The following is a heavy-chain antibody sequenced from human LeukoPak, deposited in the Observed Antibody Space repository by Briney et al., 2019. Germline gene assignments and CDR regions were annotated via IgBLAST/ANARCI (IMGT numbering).Heavy chain of an antibody. CDR1: GGSISSSSYY. CDR2: IYYSGST. Sequence: SETLSLTCTVSGGSISSSSYYWGWIRQPPGKGLEWIGSIYYSGSTYYNPSLKSRVTISVDTSKNQFSLKLSSVTAADTAVYYCARGSYYSSNWFDPWGQGTLVTVSS. D-gene: IGHD3-10*01. CDR3: ARGSYYSSNWFDP. J-gene: IGHJ5*02. V-gene: IGHV4-39*07.